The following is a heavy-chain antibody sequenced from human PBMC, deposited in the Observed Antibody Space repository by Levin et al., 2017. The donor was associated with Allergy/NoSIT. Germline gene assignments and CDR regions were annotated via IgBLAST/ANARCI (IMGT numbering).Heavy chain of an antibody. CDR2: IKQDGSEK. J-gene: IGHJ6*02. D-gene: IGHD3-16*01. CDR1: GFTFSSYW. Sequence: SSETLSLTCAASGFTFSSYWMSWVRQAPGKGLEWVANIKQDGSEKYYVDSVKGRFTISRDNAKNSLYLQMNSLRAEDTAVYYCARDSRMAAGGVAPYYYYYYGMDVWGQGTTVTVSS. V-gene: IGHV3-7*01. CDR3: ARDSRMAAGGVAPYYYYYYGMDV.